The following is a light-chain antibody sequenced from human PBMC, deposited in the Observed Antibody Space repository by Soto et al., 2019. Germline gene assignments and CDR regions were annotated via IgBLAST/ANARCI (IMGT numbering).Light chain of an antibody. CDR3: CSNADSSTYV. CDR1: SSDVGSHNL. J-gene: IGLJ1*01. Sequence: QSVLTQPASVPESPGQSITISCTGTSSDVGSHNLVSWYQQYSDKAPKLIIFEASKRPSGVSNRFSGSKSGSTASLTISGLQAEDEADYYCCSNADSSTYVFGTGTKLTVL. CDR2: EAS. V-gene: IGLV2-23*01.